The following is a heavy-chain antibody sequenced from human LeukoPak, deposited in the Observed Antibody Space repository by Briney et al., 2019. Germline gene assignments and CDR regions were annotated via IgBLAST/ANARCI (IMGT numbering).Heavy chain of an antibody. CDR3: ARSQPPLRYFGWLLPETDY. D-gene: IGHD3-9*01. V-gene: IGHV1-2*02. CDR1: GYTFTGYY. Sequence: ASVKVSCKASGYTFTGYYMHWVRRAPGQGLEWMGWINPNSGGTNYAQKFQGRVTMTRDTSISTAYMELSRLRSDDTAVYYCARSQPPLRYFGWLLPETDYWGQGTLVTVSS. CDR2: INPNSGGT. J-gene: IGHJ4*02.